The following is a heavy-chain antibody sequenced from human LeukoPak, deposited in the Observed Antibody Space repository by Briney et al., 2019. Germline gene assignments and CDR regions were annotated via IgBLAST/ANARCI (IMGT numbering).Heavy chain of an antibody. CDR3: ARFYSSSGSIRDY. CDR1: GFTFSVYS. Sequence: GGSLRLSCAASGFTFSVYSMNWVRQAPGKGLEWVSSITTSSSDMYYADSVRGRFTISRDNAKNSLSLQVNSLRAEDTAVYYCARFYSSSGSIRDYWGPGTLVSVSS. D-gene: IGHD1-14*01. CDR2: ITTSSSDM. J-gene: IGHJ4*02. V-gene: IGHV3-21*01.